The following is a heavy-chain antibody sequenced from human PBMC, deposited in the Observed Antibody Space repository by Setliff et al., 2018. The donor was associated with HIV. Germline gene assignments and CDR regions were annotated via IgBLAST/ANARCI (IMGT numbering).Heavy chain of an antibody. D-gene: IGHD6-19*01. Sequence: PGESLKISCQGSGYTFSTYWIAWVRQTPGKGMDWVGLIYPDKSDTKYRPSLQGQDTISADKSIATAYLQWNNLKASDTALYYCARLRHNRPWLVVNSPLDSWGQGTLVTVSS. CDR2: IYPDKSDT. CDR1: GYTFSTYW. V-gene: IGHV5-51*01. J-gene: IGHJ4*02. CDR3: ARLRHNRPWLVVNSPLDS.